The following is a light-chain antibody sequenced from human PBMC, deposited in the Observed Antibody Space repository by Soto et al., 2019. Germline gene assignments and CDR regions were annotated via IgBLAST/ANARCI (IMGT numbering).Light chain of an antibody. V-gene: IGLV7-43*01. CDR3: LLYYGGAQGV. CDR1: TGAVTSGYY. J-gene: IGLJ3*02. CDR2: NTS. Sequence: QAVVTQEPSLTVSPGGTVTLTCASSTGAVTSGYYPNWFQQKPGQAPRALIYNTSNKHSWTPARFSGSLLGGKAALTLSGVEPEEEAEYYCLLYYGGAQGVFGGGTKLTVL.